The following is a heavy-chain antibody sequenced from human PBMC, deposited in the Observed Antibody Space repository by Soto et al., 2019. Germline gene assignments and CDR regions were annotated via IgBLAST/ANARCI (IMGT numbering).Heavy chain of an antibody. V-gene: IGHV1-3*01. CDR2: INAGNGNT. CDR1: GYTFTSYA. J-gene: IGHJ4*02. CDR3: ARVATTVTTIPLNFDY. Sequence: ASVKVSCKASGYTFTSYAMHWVRQAPGQRLEWMGWINAGNGNTKYSQKFQGRVTITRDTSASTAYMELRSLRSEDTAVYYCARVATTVTTIPLNFDYWGQGTLVTVSS. D-gene: IGHD4-4*01.